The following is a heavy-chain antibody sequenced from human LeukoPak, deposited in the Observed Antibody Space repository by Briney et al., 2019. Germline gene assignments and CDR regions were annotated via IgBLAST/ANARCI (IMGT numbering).Heavy chain of an antibody. CDR2: ISAYNGNT. J-gene: IGHJ4*02. CDR3: ARGYYGSGSFPGYFDY. Sequence: ASVKVSCKASGYRFTSYGISWVRQAPGQGLEWMGWISAYNGNTNYAQKLQGRVTMTTDTSTSTAYMELRSLRSDDTAVYYCARGYYGSGSFPGYFDYWGQGTLVTVSS. CDR1: GYRFTSYG. D-gene: IGHD3-10*01. V-gene: IGHV1-18*01.